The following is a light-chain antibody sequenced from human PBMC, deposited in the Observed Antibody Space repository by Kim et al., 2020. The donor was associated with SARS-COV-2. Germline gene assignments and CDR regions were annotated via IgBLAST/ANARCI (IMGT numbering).Light chain of an antibody. V-gene: IGLV1-40*01. CDR1: SSNIGAGYD. CDR2: GNS. Sequence: VTISCTGSSSNIGAGYDVHWYQQLPGTAPKLLIYGNSNRPSGVPDRFSRSKSGTSASLAITGLQAEDEADYYCQSYDSSLSGTYVFGTGTKVTVL. J-gene: IGLJ1*01. CDR3: QSYDSSLSGTYV.